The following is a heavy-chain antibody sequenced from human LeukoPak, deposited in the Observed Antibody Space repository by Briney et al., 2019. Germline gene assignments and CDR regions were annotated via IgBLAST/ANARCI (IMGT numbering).Heavy chain of an antibody. Sequence: GGSLRLSCTTSGFNFRAYWMGWVRQAPGKGLEWVSYISSSSSTIYYADSVKGRFTISRDNAKNSLYLQMNNLRAEDTAVYYCARGTSLDYWGQGTLVTVSS. CDR3: ARGTSLDY. D-gene: IGHD2-2*01. CDR2: ISSSSSTI. J-gene: IGHJ4*02. CDR1: GFNFRAYW. V-gene: IGHV3-48*01.